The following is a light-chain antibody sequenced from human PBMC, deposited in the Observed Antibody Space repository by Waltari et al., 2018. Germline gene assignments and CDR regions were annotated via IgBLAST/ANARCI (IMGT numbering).Light chain of an antibody. V-gene: IGKV4-1*01. J-gene: IGKJ1*01. CDR2: WAS. Sequence: IKCKSTQSVLYSSNNKNYLTWYQQKPGQPPKLLIYWASTRESGVPDRFSGSGSGTDFTLTISSLQAEDVAVYYCQQYYSSPPTFGQGTKVEIK. CDR1: QSVLYSSNNKNY. CDR3: QQYYSSPPT.